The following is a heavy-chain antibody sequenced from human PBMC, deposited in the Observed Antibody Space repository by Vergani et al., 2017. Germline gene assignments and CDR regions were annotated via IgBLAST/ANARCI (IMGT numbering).Heavy chain of an antibody. CDR3: ARDWRWLAREGGMDV. J-gene: IGHJ6*02. Sequence: QVQLQESGPGLVKPSQTLSLTCTVSGGSISSGGYYWSWIRQHPGKGLEWIGYIYYSGSTYYNPSLKSRVTLSVDTSKNQFSLKLSSVTAADTAVYYCARDWRWLAREGGMDVWGQGTTVTVSS. V-gene: IGHV4-31*03. D-gene: IGHD6-19*01. CDR2: IYYSGST. CDR1: GGSISSGGYY.